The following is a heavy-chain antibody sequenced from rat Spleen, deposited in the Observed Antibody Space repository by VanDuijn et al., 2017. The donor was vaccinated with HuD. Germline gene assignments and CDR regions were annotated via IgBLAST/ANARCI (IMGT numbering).Heavy chain of an antibody. CDR1: GFTLTNYY. J-gene: IGHJ4*01. CDR3: ARPHNSLYVLDA. CDR2: ISPGGGKT. V-gene: IGHV5-25*01. Sequence: EVQLVESGGGLVQPGRSMKLSCAASGFTLTNYYMAWVRQAPTKGLEWVASISPGGGKTYYRDSVKGRFTISRDNAESTLSLQMNSLRSEDTATYYCARPHNSLYVLDAWGQGASVTVSS. D-gene: IGHD1-10*01.